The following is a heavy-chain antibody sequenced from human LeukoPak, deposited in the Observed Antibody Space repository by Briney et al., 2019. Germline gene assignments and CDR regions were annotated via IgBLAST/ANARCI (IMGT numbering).Heavy chain of an antibody. CDR2: IYSGGSA. Sequence: GGSLRLSCAASGFTVSSKYMSWVRQAPGKGLKWVSLIYSGGSAYYADSVKGRFTISRDDSKSTLYLQMNSLRAEDTAVYYCARLLTYDNGGADAFDIWGQGTMVTVFS. CDR3: ARLLTYDNGGADAFDI. CDR1: GFTVSSKY. V-gene: IGHV3-53*01. D-gene: IGHD3-22*01. J-gene: IGHJ3*02.